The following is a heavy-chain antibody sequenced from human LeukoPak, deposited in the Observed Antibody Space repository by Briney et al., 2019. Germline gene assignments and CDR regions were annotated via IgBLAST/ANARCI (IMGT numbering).Heavy chain of an antibody. V-gene: IGHV4-4*07. J-gene: IGHJ3*01. D-gene: IGHD3-22*01. Sequence: SETLSLTCSVSGGSMSDSYWYWIRHSAATGMEWIGRIHAIGITNYNPFLESRVIMSLDMSKRQFSLTLSAVTAADTATYYCARILDRDVWGQGTLVTVSP. CDR2: IHAIGIT. CDR3: ARILDRDV. CDR1: GGSMSDSY.